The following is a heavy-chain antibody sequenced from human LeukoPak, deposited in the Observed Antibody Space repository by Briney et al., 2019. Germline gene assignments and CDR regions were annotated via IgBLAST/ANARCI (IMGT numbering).Heavy chain of an antibody. J-gene: IGHJ5*02. CDR1: GFTFSSYS. CDR3: ARGSSSSSVDWFDP. CDR2: ISISSSYI. Sequence: PGGSLSLSCAASGFTFSSYSMNWIRQAPGKGLEWVSSISISSSYIYYADSVNVRFTISRDNAKNSLYLQMNSLRAEETAVYYCARGSSSSSVDWFDPWGQGTLVTVSS. V-gene: IGHV3-21*01. D-gene: IGHD6-6*01.